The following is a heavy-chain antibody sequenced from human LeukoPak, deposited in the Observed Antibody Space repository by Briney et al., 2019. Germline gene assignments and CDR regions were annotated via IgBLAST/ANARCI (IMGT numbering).Heavy chain of an antibody. V-gene: IGHV3-48*04. J-gene: IGHJ4*02. Sequence: GGSLRLSCAASGFTFSSYNMNWVRQAPGKGLEWVSYISSSSSTIYYADSVRGRFTISRDNAKNSLYLQMNSLRAEDTAVYYCASKIDWLFYWGQGTQVTVSS. CDR3: ASKIDWLFY. CDR2: ISSSSSTI. D-gene: IGHD3-9*01. CDR1: GFTFSSYN.